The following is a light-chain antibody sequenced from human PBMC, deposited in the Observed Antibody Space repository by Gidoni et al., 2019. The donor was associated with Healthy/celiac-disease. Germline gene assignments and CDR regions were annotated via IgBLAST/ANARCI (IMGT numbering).Light chain of an antibody. Sequence: SALPQPPSASGSPGQSVTISCTGTSSDVGSYNYVSWYQQHPGKAPKLMIYEVSKRPSGVPDRFSGSKSDNTASLTVSGLQAEDEADYYCSSYAGSNNYVFGTGTKVTVL. V-gene: IGLV2-8*01. CDR2: EVS. CDR3: SSYAGSNNYV. J-gene: IGLJ1*01. CDR1: SSDVGSYNY.